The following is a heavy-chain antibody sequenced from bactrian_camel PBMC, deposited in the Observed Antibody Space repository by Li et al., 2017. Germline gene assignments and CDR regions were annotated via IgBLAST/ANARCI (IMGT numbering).Heavy chain of an antibody. CDR2: IDSGGGTT. CDR3: VREEQGGGWYDFDPGY. Sequence: VQLVESGGGLVQPGGSLRLSCAASGFTFSSDSINWIRQAPGKGLEWVSAIDSGGGTTYYADSVKGRFTVSRDNARSTLYLQLNSLRPEDTAVYYCVREEQGGGWYDFDPGYWGQGTQVTVS. D-gene: IGHD6*01. V-gene: IGHV3S31*01. CDR1: GFTFSSDS. J-gene: IGHJ4*01.